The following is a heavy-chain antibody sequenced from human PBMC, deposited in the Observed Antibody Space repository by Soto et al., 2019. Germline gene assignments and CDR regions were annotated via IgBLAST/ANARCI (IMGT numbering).Heavy chain of an antibody. V-gene: IGHV1-69*02. Sequence: QVQLVQSGAEVKRPGSSVKVSCKASGDTFNFYSINWVRQAPGLGLEWMGRVNPIVSMSNYAQKFQGRVTMPADKSTSTAYMELSSLRSEDTAIYYCASSYGSGYRACDYWGQGALVTVSS. CDR3: ASSYGSGYRACDY. CDR1: GDTFNFYS. D-gene: IGHD3-10*01. J-gene: IGHJ4*02. CDR2: VNPIVSMS.